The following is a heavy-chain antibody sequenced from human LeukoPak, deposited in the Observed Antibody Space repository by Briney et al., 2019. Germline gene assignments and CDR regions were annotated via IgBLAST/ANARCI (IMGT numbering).Heavy chain of an antibody. Sequence: SETLSLTCAVYNGPLTGYFWSWIRQSPGKGLEWIGEIDHAGSTSYNPSLKSRVIVSRETSRKQFSLKLSSVTAADSAVYYCTVNYDFCGGQGTLVTVSS. D-gene: IGHD3-3*01. V-gene: IGHV4-34*01. CDR1: NGPLTGYF. J-gene: IGHJ4*02. CDR3: TVNYDFC. CDR2: IDHAGST.